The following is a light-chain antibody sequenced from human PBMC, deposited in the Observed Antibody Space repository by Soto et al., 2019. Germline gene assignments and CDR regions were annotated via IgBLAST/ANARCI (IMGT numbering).Light chain of an antibody. CDR2: GNS. V-gene: IGLV1-40*01. Sequence: QLVLTQPPSVSGAPGQRVTISCTGSSSNIGAGYDVHWYQQLPGTAPKLLIYGNSNRPSGVPDRFSGSKSGTSASLAITGLQAEDEADYYCQSYDSRLSGVVCGGGTKVTVL. CDR3: QSYDSRLSGVV. CDR1: SSNIGAGYD. J-gene: IGLJ2*01.